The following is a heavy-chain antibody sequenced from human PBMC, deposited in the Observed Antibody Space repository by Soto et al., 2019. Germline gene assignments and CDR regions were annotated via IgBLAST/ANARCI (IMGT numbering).Heavy chain of an antibody. V-gene: IGHV3-72*01. CDR1: GFTFSDHH. Sequence: GGSLRLSCAASGFTFSDHHMDWVRQAPGKGLEWVGRTRNKANSYTTEYAASVKGRFTISRDDSKNSLYLQMNSLKTEDTAVYYCARYQSDAFDIWGQGTMVTVSS. D-gene: IGHD2-2*01. CDR3: ARYQSDAFDI. CDR2: TRNKANSYTT. J-gene: IGHJ3*02.